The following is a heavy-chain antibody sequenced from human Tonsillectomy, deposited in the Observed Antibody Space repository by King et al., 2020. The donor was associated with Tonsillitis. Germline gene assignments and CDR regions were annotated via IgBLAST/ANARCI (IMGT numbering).Heavy chain of an antibody. CDR1: GFTFSNYA. CDR3: AKDPRTIVVPAAMGE. Sequence: VQLVESGGGLVQPGGSLRLSCAASGFTFSNYAMSWVRQGPGNGLEWVSAIGGSGGSTYYADSVKGRFTISRDNSKNTLYLQMNSLRAEEPAVYYCAKDPRTIVVPAAMGEWGQGTLVTVSS. J-gene: IGHJ4*02. D-gene: IGHD2-2*01. V-gene: IGHV3-23*04. CDR2: IGGSGGST.